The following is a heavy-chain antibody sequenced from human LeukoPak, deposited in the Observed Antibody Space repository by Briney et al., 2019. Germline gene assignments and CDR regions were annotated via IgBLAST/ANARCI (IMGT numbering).Heavy chain of an antibody. Sequence: SETLSLTCTVSGGSISSYYWSWIRQPPGKGLEWIGYIYYSGSTNYNPSLKSRVTISVDTSKNQFSLKLSSVTAADTAVYYCARVSRTGEYQLLGDWFDPWGQGTLVTVSS. CDR2: IYYSGST. CDR1: GGSISSYY. D-gene: IGHD2-2*01. V-gene: IGHV4-59*01. J-gene: IGHJ5*02. CDR3: ARVSRTGEYQLLGDWFDP.